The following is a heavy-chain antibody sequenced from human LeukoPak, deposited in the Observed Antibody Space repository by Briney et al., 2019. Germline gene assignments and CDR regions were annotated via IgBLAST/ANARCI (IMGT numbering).Heavy chain of an antibody. D-gene: IGHD6-13*01. J-gene: IGHJ4*02. Sequence: PGGSLRLSCAASGFTFSSYAMSWVREAPGKGLEWVLAISGSGGSTYYADSVKGRFTISRDNSKNTLYLQMNSLRAEDTAVYYCAKDRRASSSWTSSFDYWGQGTLVSVSS. CDR2: ISGSGGST. CDR3: AKDRRASSSWTSSFDY. V-gene: IGHV3-23*01. CDR1: GFTFSSYA.